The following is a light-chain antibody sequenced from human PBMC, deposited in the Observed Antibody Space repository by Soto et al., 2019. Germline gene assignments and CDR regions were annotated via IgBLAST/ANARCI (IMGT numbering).Light chain of an antibody. Sequence: EIVLTQSPGTLSLSPGERATLSCRASQSVSSSYLAWYQQKPGQAPRLLIYGASSRAAGIPDRVRGSGSGTDFTLTISRLEPEDFAVYYCQQYGSSPTFGPGTKVDIK. V-gene: IGKV3-20*01. CDR2: GAS. J-gene: IGKJ3*01. CDR1: QSVSSSY. CDR3: QQYGSSPT.